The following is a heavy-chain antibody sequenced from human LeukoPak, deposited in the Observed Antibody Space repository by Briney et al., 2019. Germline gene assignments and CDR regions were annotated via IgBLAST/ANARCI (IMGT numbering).Heavy chain of an antibody. J-gene: IGHJ4*02. CDR1: GFTFDDYG. CDR2: INWNGGST. V-gene: IGHV3-20*04. CDR3: ARDYSSSWSPHFDY. Sequence: GGSLRLSCAPCGFTFDDYGMSWVRQAPGKGLEWVSGINWNGGSTGYADSVKGRFTISRDNAKNSLYLQMNSLRAEDTALYYCARDYSSSWSPHFDYWGQGTPVTVSS. D-gene: IGHD6-13*01.